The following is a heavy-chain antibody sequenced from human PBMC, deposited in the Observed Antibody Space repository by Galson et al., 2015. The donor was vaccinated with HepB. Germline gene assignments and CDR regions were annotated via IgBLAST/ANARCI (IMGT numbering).Heavy chain of an antibody. CDR2: IKKKSEGGTT. CDR3: TTFLEMTTVQY. V-gene: IGHV3-15*01. J-gene: IGHJ4*02. D-gene: IGHD4-11*01. CDR1: GFTFRNAW. Sequence: SLRLSCAASGFTFRNAWMSWVRQAPGKGLEWAGRIKKKSEGGTTDYAAPVKGRFTISRDDSKNTLYLEMNSLKTEDTALYYCTTFLEMTTVQYWGQGTLVTVSS.